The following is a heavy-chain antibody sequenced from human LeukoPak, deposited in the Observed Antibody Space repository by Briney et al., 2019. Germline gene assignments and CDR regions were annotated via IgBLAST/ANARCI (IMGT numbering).Heavy chain of an antibody. CDR2: INWNGGST. D-gene: IGHD3-22*01. CDR3: ARAIFYDSSGYYFDY. J-gene: IGHJ4*02. Sequence: RPGGSLRLSCAASGFTFDYYGMSWVRQAPGKGLEWVSGINWNGGSTGYADSVKGRFTISRDNAKNSLYLQMNSLRAEDTALYYCARAIFYDSSGYYFDYWGQGTLVTVSS. V-gene: IGHV3-20*04. CDR1: GFTFDYYG.